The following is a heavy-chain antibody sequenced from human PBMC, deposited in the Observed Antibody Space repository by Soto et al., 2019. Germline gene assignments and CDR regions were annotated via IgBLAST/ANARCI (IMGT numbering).Heavy chain of an antibody. CDR2: INPNSGGT. V-gene: IGHV1-2*04. CDR1: GYTVTGYY. J-gene: IGHJ4*02. Sequence: QVQLVQSGAEVKKPGASVKVSCKASGYTVTGYYMHWVRQAPGQGLEWMGWINPNSGGTNYAQKFQGWVTMPRDTSISTAFMELSRLRSDDTAVYYCARGRYDSSGYYHDYWGQGTLVTVSS. CDR3: ARGRYDSSGYYHDY. D-gene: IGHD3-22*01.